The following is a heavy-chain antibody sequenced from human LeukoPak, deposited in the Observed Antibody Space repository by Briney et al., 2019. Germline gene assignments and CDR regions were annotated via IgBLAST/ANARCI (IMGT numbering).Heavy chain of an antibody. CDR3: SRAVSSVVVIPF. CDR1: SGSLSSGRYY. Sequence: PSETLSLTCTVSSGSLSSGRYYWSWIRQPPGKGLEWIGYISYSGSTNYNHSLKSRVTISVDTSKNQFSLKLSSAAAADTAVYYCSRAVSSVVVIPFWGQGTLGTGSS. D-gene: IGHD3-22*01. V-gene: IGHV4-61*01. J-gene: IGHJ4*02. CDR2: ISYSGST.